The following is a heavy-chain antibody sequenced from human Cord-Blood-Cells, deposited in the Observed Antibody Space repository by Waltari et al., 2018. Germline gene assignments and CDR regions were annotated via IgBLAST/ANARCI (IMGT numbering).Heavy chain of an antibody. J-gene: IGHJ3*02. V-gene: IGHV4-34*01. Sequence: QVQLQQWGAGLLNPSETLSLTCAVHGGSFSGSYWSCIRQPPGKGLEWIGEINHSGSTNYNPSLKSRVTISVDTSKNQFSLKLSSVTAADTAVYYCARLGYSSGWYAFDIWGQGTMVTVSS. CDR2: INHSGST. CDR1: GGSFSGSY. D-gene: IGHD6-19*01. CDR3: ARLGYSSGWYAFDI.